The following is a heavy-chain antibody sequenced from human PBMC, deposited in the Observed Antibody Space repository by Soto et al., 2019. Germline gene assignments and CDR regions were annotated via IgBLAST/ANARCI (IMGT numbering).Heavy chain of an antibody. CDR3: ARVFGVVGPGMDV. CDR2: ISGYNHNT. D-gene: IGHD3-3*01. Sequence: ASVKVSCKASGYTFTSYGINWVRQAPGQGLEWMGWISGYNHNTNYAQKLQGRVTMTTDTSTSTAYMELRSLRSDDTAVYYCARVFGVVGPGMDVWGQGTTVTVSS. CDR1: GYTFTSYG. V-gene: IGHV1-18*04. J-gene: IGHJ6*02.